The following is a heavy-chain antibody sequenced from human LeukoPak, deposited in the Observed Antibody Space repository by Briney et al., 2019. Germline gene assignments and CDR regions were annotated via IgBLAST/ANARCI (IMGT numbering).Heavy chain of an antibody. Sequence: GSLRLSCAASGFPFNTYGMHWVRQAPGKGLEWVAVISYDGTNKFYADSVKGRFTISRDNSRNTVYLQVNRLRVEDTAVYYCAKDTGSARLDYWGQGTLVTVSS. D-gene: IGHD4-17*01. V-gene: IGHV3-30*18. CDR2: ISYDGTNK. CDR3: AKDTGSARLDY. CDR1: GFPFNTYG. J-gene: IGHJ4*02.